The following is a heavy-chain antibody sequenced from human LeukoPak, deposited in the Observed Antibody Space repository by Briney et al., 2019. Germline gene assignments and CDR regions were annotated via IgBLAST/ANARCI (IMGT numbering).Heavy chain of an antibody. CDR2: VSWNSGSI. CDR3: AKAGLWSGFDY. CDR1: GFTFDDYA. V-gene: IGHV3-9*03. J-gene: IGHJ4*02. D-gene: IGHD5-18*01. Sequence: GGSLRLSCAASGFTFDDYAMHWVRQAPGNGLEWVSGVSWNSGSIGYADSVKGRFTISRDNAKNSLYLQMNSLRAEDMALYYCAKAGLWSGFDYWGQGTLVTVSS.